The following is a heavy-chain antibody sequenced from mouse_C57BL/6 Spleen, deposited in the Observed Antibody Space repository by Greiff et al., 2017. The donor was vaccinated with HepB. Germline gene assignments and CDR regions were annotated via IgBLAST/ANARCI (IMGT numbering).Heavy chain of an antibody. CDR1: GFSLTSYG. D-gene: IGHD2-5*01. CDR2: IWSDGST. CDR3: ARHGVYYSNPMDY. J-gene: IGHJ4*01. Sequence: VQRVESGPGLVAPSQSLSITCTVSGFSLTSYGVHWVRQPPGKGLEWLVVIWSDGSTTYNSALKSRLSISKDNSKSQVFLKMNSLQTDDTAMYYCARHGVYYSNPMDYWGQGTSVTVSS. V-gene: IGHV2-6-1*01.